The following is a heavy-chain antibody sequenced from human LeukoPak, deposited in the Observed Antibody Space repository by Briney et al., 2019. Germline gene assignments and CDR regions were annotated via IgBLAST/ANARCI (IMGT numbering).Heavy chain of an antibody. D-gene: IGHD3-22*01. V-gene: IGHV4-59*01. CDR1: GGSISSYY. J-gene: IGHJ4*02. Sequence: KASETLSLTCTVSGGSISSYYWSWIRQPPGKGLEWIGYIYYSGSTNYNPSLKSRPTISVDTSKNQFSLKLSSVTAADTAVYYCARGRPYYYESGTYYPLFDSWGQGTPVTVSS. CDR2: IYYSGST. CDR3: ARGRPYYYESGTYYPLFDS.